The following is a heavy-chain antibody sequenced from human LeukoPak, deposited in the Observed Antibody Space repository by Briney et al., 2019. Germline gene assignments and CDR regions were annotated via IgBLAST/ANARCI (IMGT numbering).Heavy chain of an antibody. CDR2: ISAYNGNT. V-gene: IGHV1-18*01. D-gene: IGHD3-10*01. CDR1: GYTFTNYG. Sequence: ASVKVCCKASGYTFTNYGISWVRQAPGQGLEWMGWISAYNGNTNYAQKLQGRVTMTTDTSTSTAYMELRSLRSDDTAVYYCARGGLGSYYNRWFDPWGQGTLVTVSS. J-gene: IGHJ5*02. CDR3: ARGGLGSYYNRWFDP.